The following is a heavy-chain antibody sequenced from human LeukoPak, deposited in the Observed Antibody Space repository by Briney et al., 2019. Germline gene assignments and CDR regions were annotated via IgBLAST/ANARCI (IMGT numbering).Heavy chain of an antibody. Sequence: ASVTVSCKASGGTFSSYAISWVRQAPGQGLEWMGRIIPILGIANYAQKFQGRVTITADKSTSTAYMELSSLRSEDTAVYYCARDRKAATIISDAFDIWGQGPMVTVSS. V-gene: IGHV1-69*04. J-gene: IGHJ3*02. CDR3: ARDRKAATIISDAFDI. CDR1: GGTFSSYA. CDR2: IIPILGIA. D-gene: IGHD5-12*01.